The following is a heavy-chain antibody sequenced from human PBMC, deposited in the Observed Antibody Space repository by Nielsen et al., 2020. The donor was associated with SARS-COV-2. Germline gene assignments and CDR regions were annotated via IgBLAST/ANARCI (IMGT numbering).Heavy chain of an antibody. V-gene: IGHV5-51*01. CDR3: ARDSWGGYSYGYSLAFDI. Sequence: GESLKISCKGSGYSFTSYWIGWARQMPGKGLEWMGIIYPGDSDTRYSPSFQGQVTISADKSISTAYLQWSSLKASDTAMYYCARDSWGGYSYGYSLAFDIWGQGTMVTVSS. J-gene: IGHJ3*02. CDR1: GYSFTSYW. CDR2: IYPGDSDT. D-gene: IGHD5-18*01.